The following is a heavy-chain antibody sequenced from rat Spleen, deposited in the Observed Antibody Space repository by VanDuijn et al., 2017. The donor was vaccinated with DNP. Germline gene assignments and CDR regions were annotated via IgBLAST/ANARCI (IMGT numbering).Heavy chain of an antibody. CDR2: MSSGGNT. D-gene: IGHD1-5*01. Sequence: QVQLKESGPGLVQPSQPLSLTCTVSGFSLTTYTVSWVRQPPGKGLEWIAAMSSGGNTYYNSVLKSRLSISRDTSKSQVFLEMDGLQTEDTAMYFCARSDNIGTTGWFAYWGQGVMVTVSS. CDR1: GFSLTTYT. J-gene: IGHJ2*01. CDR3: ARSDNIGTTGWFAY. V-gene: IGHV2-6*01.